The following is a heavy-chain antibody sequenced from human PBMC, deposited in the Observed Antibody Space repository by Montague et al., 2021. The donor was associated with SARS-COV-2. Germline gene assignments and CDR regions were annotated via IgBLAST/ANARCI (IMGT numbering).Heavy chain of an antibody. V-gene: IGHV4-59*01. CDR2: IYYSGST. CDR3: AGESDSYPSGTQYFDL. D-gene: IGHD5-18*01. Sequence: SETLSLTCTVSGGSINSYYWSWIRQPPGPALEWIGYIYYSGSTNSNPSLSSRVRISVDMSKNKFSLKLTSVAVADTAVYFCAGESDSYPSGTQYFDLWGRGTLVTVSS. CDR1: GGSINSYY. J-gene: IGHJ2*01.